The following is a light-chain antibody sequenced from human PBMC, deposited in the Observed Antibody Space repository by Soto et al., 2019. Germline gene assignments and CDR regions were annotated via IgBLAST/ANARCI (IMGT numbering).Light chain of an antibody. V-gene: IGLV2-14*03. CDR1: SSDIGGYNY. CDR3: SSYTSSSTYL. Sequence: QSVLTQPASVSGSPGQSIAISCTGTSSDIGGYNYVSWYQQHPGKAPKLMVYDVSNRPSGVSDRFSGSKSGNTASLTISGLQAKDEADYYCSSYTSSSTYLFGTGTKVTVL. CDR2: DVS. J-gene: IGLJ1*01.